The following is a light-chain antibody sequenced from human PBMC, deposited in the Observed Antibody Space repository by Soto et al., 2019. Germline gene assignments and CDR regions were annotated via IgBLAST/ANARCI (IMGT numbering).Light chain of an antibody. J-gene: IGLJ2*01. V-gene: IGLV2-14*01. CDR3: SSYTTTSTQV. Sequence: QSVLTQPSSVSGSTGESITLSCTGTSSDVGGYDYVSWYQHHPGKAPKLMIYEVSNRPSGISNRFSGSKSGNTASLTISGLQAEDEADYYCSSYTTTSTQVFGGGTKLTV. CDR1: SSDVGGYDY. CDR2: EVS.